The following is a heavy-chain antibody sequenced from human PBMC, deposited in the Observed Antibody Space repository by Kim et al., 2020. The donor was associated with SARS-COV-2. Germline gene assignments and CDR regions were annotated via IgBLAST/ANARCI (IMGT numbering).Heavy chain of an antibody. V-gene: IGHV3-21*01. J-gene: IGHJ6*02. CDR3: ARDQWFEGGYYGMDV. D-gene: IGHD3-10*01. Sequence: DSVKGRLTISRDNAKNSLYLQMNSLRAADTAVYCCARDQWFEGGYYGMDVWGQGTTVTVSS.